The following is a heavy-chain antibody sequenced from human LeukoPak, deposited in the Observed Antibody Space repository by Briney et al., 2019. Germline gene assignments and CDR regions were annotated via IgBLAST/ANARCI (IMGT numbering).Heavy chain of an antibody. V-gene: IGHV1-69*05. CDR3: ARATLGYCSSTSCHQAFDI. CDR2: IIPIFGTA. J-gene: IGHJ3*02. Sequence: SVKVSCKASGGTFSSYAISWVRQAPGQGLEWMGGIIPIFGTANYAQKFQGRVTITTDESTSTAYMELSSLRSEDTAVYYCARATLGYCSSTSCHQAFDIWGQGTMVTVSS. CDR1: GGTFSSYA. D-gene: IGHD2-2*01.